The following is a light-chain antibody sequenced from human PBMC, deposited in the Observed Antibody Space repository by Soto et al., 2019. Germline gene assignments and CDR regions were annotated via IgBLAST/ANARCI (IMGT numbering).Light chain of an antibody. CDR1: QSISSW. J-gene: IGKJ1*01. Sequence: DIQVTQSPSTLSAFVGDRVTITCRASQSISSWLAWYQQKPGKAPKLLIYKASNLESGVPSRFSGSGSGTEFTLTISSLQPDDFATYYCQQYNSYPWTFGQGTKVEIK. CDR2: KAS. CDR3: QQYNSYPWT. V-gene: IGKV1-5*03.